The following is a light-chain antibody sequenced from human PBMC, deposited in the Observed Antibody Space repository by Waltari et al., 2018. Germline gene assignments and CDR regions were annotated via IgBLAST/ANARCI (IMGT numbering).Light chain of an antibody. Sequence: EIVLTQSPGTLSLSPGDRATLSCRASHSFSSDYLAWYQQRPGQAPRLLISGTSSRATGIPDRFSGSGSGTDFTLTISRLEPEDFAVYYCLQYDTSPKTFGQCTKVDI. CDR3: LQYDTSPKT. V-gene: IGKV3-20*01. J-gene: IGKJ1*01. CDR1: HSFSSDY. CDR2: GTS.